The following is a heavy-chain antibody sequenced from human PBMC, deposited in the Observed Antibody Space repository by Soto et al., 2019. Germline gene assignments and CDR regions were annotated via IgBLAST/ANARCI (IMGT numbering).Heavy chain of an antibody. D-gene: IGHD5-12*01. Sequence: GGSLRLSCAASGFTFSSYGMHWVRQAPGKGLEWVAVISYDGSNKYYADSVKGRFTISRDNSKNTLYLQMNSLRAEDTAVYYCAKADIVATTYYGMDVWGQGTTVTVSS. V-gene: IGHV3-30*18. J-gene: IGHJ6*02. CDR3: AKADIVATTYYGMDV. CDR1: GFTFSSYG. CDR2: ISYDGSNK.